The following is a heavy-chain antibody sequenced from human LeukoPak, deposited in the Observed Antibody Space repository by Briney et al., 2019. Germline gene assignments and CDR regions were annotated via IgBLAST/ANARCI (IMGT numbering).Heavy chain of an antibody. CDR1: GGSISSGGYY. V-gene: IGHV4-31*03. Sequence: SETLSLTCTVSGGSISSGGYYWSWIRQHPGKGLEWIGYIYYSGSTYYNPSLKSRVTISVDTSKNQFSLKLSSVTAADRAVYYCARAPLYYDFLDAFDIRGQGTMVTVSS. CDR3: ARAPLYYDFLDAFDI. D-gene: IGHD3-3*01. CDR2: IYYSGST. J-gene: IGHJ3*02.